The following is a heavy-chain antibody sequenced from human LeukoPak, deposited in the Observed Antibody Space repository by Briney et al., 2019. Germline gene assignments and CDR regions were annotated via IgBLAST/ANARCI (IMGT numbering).Heavy chain of an antibody. J-gene: IGHJ4*02. D-gene: IGHD5-18*01. CDR1: GLTLSGYW. Sequence: QPGGSLRLSCAASGLTLSGYWMHWVRHAPGKGLVWASRINGDASSTSYADSVKGRFTISRDNAKSTLYLQMNSLRVEDTAVYYCARARGNTYGYFEYWGQGTLVTVSS. CDR3: ARARGNTYGYFEY. V-gene: IGHV3-74*01. CDR2: INGDASST.